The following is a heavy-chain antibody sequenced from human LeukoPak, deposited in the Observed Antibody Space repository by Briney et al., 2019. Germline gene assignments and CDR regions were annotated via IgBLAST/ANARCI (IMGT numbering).Heavy chain of an antibody. CDR2: IYYSGST. V-gene: IGHV4-59*08. J-gene: IGHJ4*02. CDR1: GGSISSYY. D-gene: IGHD4-11*01. CDR3: ASQGDDYRFDY. Sequence: PSETLSLTCTVSGGSISSYYWSWIRQPPGKGLEWIGYIYYSGSTNYNPSLKSRVTISVDTSKNQFSLKLSSVTAADTAVYYCASQGDDYRFDYWGQGTLVTVSS.